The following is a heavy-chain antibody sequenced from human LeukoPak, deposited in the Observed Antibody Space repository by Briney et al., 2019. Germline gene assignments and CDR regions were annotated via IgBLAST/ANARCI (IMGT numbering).Heavy chain of an antibody. CDR1: GGSISTSSYY. V-gene: IGHV4-39*01. J-gene: IGHJ4*02. D-gene: IGHD6-19*01. Sequence: TSETLSLTCSVSGGSISTSSYYWDWIRHPPGKGLEWIGSLYYSGSTYHNPSRRGRVTISADTSKHQFSLNLGSVTAADTAVYYCARRTDRSAWSTYFDYWGQGTLVTVSS. CDR2: LYYSGST. CDR3: ARRTDRSAWSTYFDY.